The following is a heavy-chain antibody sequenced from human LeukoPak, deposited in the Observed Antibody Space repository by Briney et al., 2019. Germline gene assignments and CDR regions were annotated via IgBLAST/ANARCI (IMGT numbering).Heavy chain of an antibody. CDR1: GGTFSSYA. Sequence: SAKVSCKASGGTFSSYAISWVRQAPGQGLEWMGGIIPIFGTANYAQKFQGRVTITTDESTSTAYMELSSLRSEDTAVYYCARESRCSSTSCYPLLLLDPWGQGTLVTVSS. D-gene: IGHD2-2*01. CDR2: IIPIFGTA. J-gene: IGHJ5*02. V-gene: IGHV1-69*05. CDR3: ARESRCSSTSCYPLLLLDP.